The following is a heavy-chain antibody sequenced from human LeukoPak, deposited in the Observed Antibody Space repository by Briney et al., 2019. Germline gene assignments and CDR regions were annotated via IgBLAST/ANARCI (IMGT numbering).Heavy chain of an antibody. V-gene: IGHV3-23*01. CDR1: GFSFRTYA. CDR2: ISDNGGRT. CDR3: AREYDSSWPS. J-gene: IGHJ5*02. Sequence: GGSLRLSCAASGFSFRTYAMSWVRQAPGKGLEWVSAISDNGGRTYYADSVKGRFTISRDNSKNMLFVQMNSLRAEDTAVYYCAREYDSSWPSWGQGTLVTVSS. D-gene: IGHD3-22*01.